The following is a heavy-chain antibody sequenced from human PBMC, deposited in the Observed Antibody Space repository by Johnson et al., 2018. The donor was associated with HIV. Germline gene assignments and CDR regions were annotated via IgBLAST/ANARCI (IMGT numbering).Heavy chain of an antibody. Sequence: VQLVESGGGLVQPGGSLRLSCAASGFTFNNHWMTWVRQAPGKGLEWVANIKQDGSEKYYVDSVKGRFTISRDNAKNSLHLQMNSLRAEDTAVYFCARVRRQLVRLSAFDICGQGTLVTVSS. D-gene: IGHD6-6*01. CDR2: IKQDGSEK. V-gene: IGHV3-7*01. CDR3: ARVRRQLVRLSAFDI. CDR1: GFTFNNHW. J-gene: IGHJ3*02.